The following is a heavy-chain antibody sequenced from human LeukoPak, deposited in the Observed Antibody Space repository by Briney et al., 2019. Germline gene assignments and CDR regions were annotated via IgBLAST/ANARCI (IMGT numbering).Heavy chain of an antibody. Sequence: ASVKASCKASGYTFTGYYMHWVRQAPGQGLEWMGWINPNSGGTNYAQKFQGRVTMTRDTSISTAYMELSRLRSDDTAVYYCARDPVAAAGTRLYYYYYMDVWGKGTTVTVSS. V-gene: IGHV1-2*02. J-gene: IGHJ6*03. CDR2: INPNSGGT. CDR1: GYTFTGYY. CDR3: ARDPVAAAGTRLYYYYYMDV. D-gene: IGHD6-13*01.